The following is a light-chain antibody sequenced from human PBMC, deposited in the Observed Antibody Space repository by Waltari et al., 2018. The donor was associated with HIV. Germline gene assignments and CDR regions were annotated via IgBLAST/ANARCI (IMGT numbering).Light chain of an antibody. CDR1: SGNIARHQ. V-gene: IGLV6-57*03. Sequence: NFVLTQPHSVSDSPGTTVTISCAPSSGNIARHQVQWYQQRPGSAPTPVIYEDTQRPSGVPDRFSGSIDSSSNSASLTIYELRTEDEADYYCQSYDNANPSIFGTGTRVTVL. CDR2: EDT. J-gene: IGLJ1*01. CDR3: QSYDNANPSI.